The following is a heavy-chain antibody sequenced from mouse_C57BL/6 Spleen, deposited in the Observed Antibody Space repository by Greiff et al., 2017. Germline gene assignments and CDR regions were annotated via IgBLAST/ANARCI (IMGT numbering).Heavy chain of an antibody. CDR2: FHPYNDDT. CDR1: GYTFPPYP. D-gene: IGHD1-1*01. Sequence: VQLQQSGAELVKPGASVKMSCKASGYTFPPYPIEWMKQNHGKSLEWIGNFHPYNDDTKYNEKFKGKATLTVEKSSSTVYLELSRLTSDDSAVYYCTVTTVVATPLDYWGQGTTLTVSS. V-gene: IGHV1-47*01. CDR3: TVTTVVATPLDY. J-gene: IGHJ2*01.